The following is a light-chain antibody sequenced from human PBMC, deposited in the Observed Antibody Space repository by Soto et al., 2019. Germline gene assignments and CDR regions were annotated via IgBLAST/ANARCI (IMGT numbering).Light chain of an antibody. V-gene: IGKV3-11*01. J-gene: IGKJ5*01. CDR1: QSVSSN. CDR2: GAS. Sequence: EIVMTQSPATLSVSPGERATLSCRASQSVSSNLACYQQKPGQAPRLLIYGASTRATGIPARFSGSGSGTDFTLTISSLEPEDFAVYYCQQRSNWPPITFGQGTRLEIK. CDR3: QQRSNWPPIT.